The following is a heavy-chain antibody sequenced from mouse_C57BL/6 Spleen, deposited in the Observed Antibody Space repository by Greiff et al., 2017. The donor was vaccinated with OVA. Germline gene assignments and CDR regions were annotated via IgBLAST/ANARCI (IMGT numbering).Heavy chain of an antibody. CDR2: IYPSDSET. V-gene: IGHV1-61*01. D-gene: IGHD3-2*02. CDR3: ARGTAQAPFAY. CDR1: GYTFTSYW. Sequence: QVQLKQPGAELVRPGSSVKLSCKASGYTFTSYWMDWVKQRPGQGLEWIGNIYPSDSETHYNQKFKDKATLTVDKSSSTAYMQLSSLTSEDSAVYYCARGTAQAPFAYWGQGTLVTVSA. J-gene: IGHJ3*01.